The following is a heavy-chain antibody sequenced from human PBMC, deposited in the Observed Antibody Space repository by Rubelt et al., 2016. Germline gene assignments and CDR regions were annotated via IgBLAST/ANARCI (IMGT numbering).Heavy chain of an antibody. CDR2: ISAYDGNT. CDR1: GYTFTSYG. Sequence: QVQLVQSGAEVKKPGASVKVSCKASGYTFTSYGISWVRQAPGQGLEWMGWISAYDGNTYYAQKLQGRVSMTTDTSTSTAYMELRSLRSDDTAVYYCARDRTWLVPGLDAFGIWGQGTMVTVSS. CDR3: ARDRTWLVPGLDAFGI. J-gene: IGHJ3*02. D-gene: IGHD6-19*01. V-gene: IGHV1-18*01.